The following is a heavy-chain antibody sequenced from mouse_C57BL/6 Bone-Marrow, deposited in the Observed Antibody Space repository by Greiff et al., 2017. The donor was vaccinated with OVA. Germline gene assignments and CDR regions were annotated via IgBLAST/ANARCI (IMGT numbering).Heavy chain of an antibody. V-gene: IGHV1-81*01. CDR2: IYPRSGNT. Sequence: VQGVESGAELARPGASVKLSCKASGYTFTSYGISWVKQRTGQGLEWIGEIYPRSGNTYYNEKFKGKATLTADKSSSTAYMELRSLTSEDSAVYFCARRGYSNYDWYFDVWGTGTTVTVSS. CDR3: ARRGYSNYDWYFDV. D-gene: IGHD2-5*01. J-gene: IGHJ1*03. CDR1: GYTFTSYG.